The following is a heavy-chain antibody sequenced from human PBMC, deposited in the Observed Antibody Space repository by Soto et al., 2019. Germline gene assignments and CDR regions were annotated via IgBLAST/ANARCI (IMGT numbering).Heavy chain of an antibody. D-gene: IGHD5-12*01. CDR3: AKDLRAGSGYDFDY. Sequence: EVQLLQSGGGLVQPGGSLRLSCAASGFTFTSYSMTWVRQTPGKGLEWVAAVNPGGYSTYYADSVKGRFTISRDNSNKTLYLQMNSLRAEDTAVYYCAKDLRAGSGYDFDYRVQGTLVTVSS. V-gene: IGHV3-23*01. CDR1: GFTFTSYS. J-gene: IGHJ4*02. CDR2: VNPGGYST.